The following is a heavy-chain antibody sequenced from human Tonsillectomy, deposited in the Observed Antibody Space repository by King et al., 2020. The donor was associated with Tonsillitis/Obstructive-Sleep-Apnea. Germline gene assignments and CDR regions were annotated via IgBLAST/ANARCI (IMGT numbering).Heavy chain of an antibody. J-gene: IGHJ4*02. CDR3: TTDVGGELEQRH. CDR2: IISKTDGGKM. Sequence: VQLVESGGGLVKPGGSLTLSCAASGFTFSNAWMSWVRQAPGRGLEWVGRIISKTDGGKMDYAAPVKGRLAIPRDDSKNTLYLEINSLKIDDTAVYYCTTDVGGELEQRHWGQGTLVTVSS. V-gene: IGHV3-15*01. D-gene: IGHD1/OR15-1a*01. CDR1: GFTFSNAW.